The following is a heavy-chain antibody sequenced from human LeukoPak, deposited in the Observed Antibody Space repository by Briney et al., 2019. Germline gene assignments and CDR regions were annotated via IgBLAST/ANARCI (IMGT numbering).Heavy chain of an antibody. CDR2: ISYDGSNK. D-gene: IGHD2-2*01. CDR1: GFTFSSYG. J-gene: IGHJ4*02. CDR3: AKDVFSVVVPAAPLDY. V-gene: IGHV3-30*18. Sequence: GGSLRLSCAASGFTFSSYGMHWVRQAPGKGLEWVAVISYDGSNKYYADSVKGRFTISRDNSKNTLYLQMNSLRAEDTAVYYCAKDVFSVVVPAAPLDYWGQGTLVPVSS.